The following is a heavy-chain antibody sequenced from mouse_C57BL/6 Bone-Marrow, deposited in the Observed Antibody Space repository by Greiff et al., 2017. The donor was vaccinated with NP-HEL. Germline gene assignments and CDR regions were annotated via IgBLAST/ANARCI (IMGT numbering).Heavy chain of an antibody. J-gene: IGHJ3*01. CDR3: AKDDYDWFAY. D-gene: IGHD2-4*01. V-gene: IGHV5-17*01. Sequence: EVNLVESGGGLVKPGGSLKLSCAASGFTFSDYGMHWVRQAPEKGLEWVAYISSGSSTIYYADTVKGRFTISRDNAKNTLFLQMTSLRSEDTAMYYCAKDDYDWFAYWGQGTLVTVSA. CDR2: ISSGSSTI. CDR1: GFTFSDYG.